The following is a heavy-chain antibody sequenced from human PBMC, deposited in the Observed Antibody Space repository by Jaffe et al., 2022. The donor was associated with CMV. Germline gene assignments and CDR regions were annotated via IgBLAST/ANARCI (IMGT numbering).Heavy chain of an antibody. Sequence: EVQVVESGGGFVKPGGSLRLSCATSGLSFSNTWMSWVRQAPGKGLEWVGRIKSKTDGGATESAAPVEGRFTISRDDSQDTLYLQMTSLKIEDTAVYYCTTDPRWEGYPVYWGQGTLVTVSS. CDR2: IKSKTDGGAT. V-gene: IGHV3-15*01. J-gene: IGHJ4*02. CDR3: TTDPRWEGYPVY. D-gene: IGHD1-26*01. CDR1: GLSFSNTW.